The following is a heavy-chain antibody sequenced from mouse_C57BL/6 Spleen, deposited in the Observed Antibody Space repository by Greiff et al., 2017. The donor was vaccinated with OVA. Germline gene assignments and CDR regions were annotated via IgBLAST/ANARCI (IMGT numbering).Heavy chain of an antibody. CDR3: ARQGITRYFDV. V-gene: IGHV5-9*01. CDR1: GFTFSSYT. J-gene: IGHJ1*03. Sequence: EVHLVESGGGLVKPGGSLKLSCAASGFTFSSYTMSWVRQTPEKRLEWVATISGGGGNTYYPDSVKGRFTISRDNAKNTLYLQMSSLRSEDTALYYCARQGITRYFDVWGTGTTVTVSS. CDR2: ISGGGGNT.